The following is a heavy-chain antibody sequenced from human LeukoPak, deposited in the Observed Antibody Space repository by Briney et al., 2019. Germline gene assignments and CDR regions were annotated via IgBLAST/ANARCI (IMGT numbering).Heavy chain of an antibody. J-gene: IGHJ6*02. Sequence: PGGSLRLSCAASGFIFSSCAMRWVRQAPGKGLEWVASINHNGNVNYYVDSVKGRFTISRDNAKNSLYLQMSNLRAEDTAVYFCARGGGLDVWGQGATVTVSS. D-gene: IGHD3-16*01. CDR3: ARGGGLDV. CDR1: GFIFSSCA. V-gene: IGHV3-7*03. CDR2: INHNGNVN.